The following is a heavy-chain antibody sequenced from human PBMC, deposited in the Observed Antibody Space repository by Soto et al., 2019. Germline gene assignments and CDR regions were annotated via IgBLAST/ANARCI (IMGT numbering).Heavy chain of an antibody. J-gene: IGHJ6*03. Sequence: GGSLRLSCAASGFTFSSYSMNWVRQAPGKGLEWVSSISSSSSYIYYADSVKGRFTISKDNAKNSLYLQMNSLRAEDTAVYYCARDGVEVVVVPAAQPPPDEDYYYYYMDVWGKGTTVTVSS. V-gene: IGHV3-21*01. CDR1: GFTFSSYS. CDR3: ARDGVEVVVVPAAQPPPDEDYYYYYMDV. CDR2: ISSSSSYI. D-gene: IGHD2-2*01.